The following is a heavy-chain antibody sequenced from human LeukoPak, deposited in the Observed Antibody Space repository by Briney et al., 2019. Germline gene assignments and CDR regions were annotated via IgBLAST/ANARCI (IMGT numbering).Heavy chain of an antibody. Sequence: GGSLRLSCAASGFTFSSYWMHWVRQAPGKGLAWVSRINSDGSSTSYADSVKGRFTISRDNAKNTLYLQMNSLRAEDTAVYYCARDDSSGYYYSFDYWGQGTLVTVSS. CDR2: INSDGSST. J-gene: IGHJ4*02. CDR3: ARDDSSGYYYSFDY. V-gene: IGHV3-74*01. D-gene: IGHD3-22*01. CDR1: GFTFSSYW.